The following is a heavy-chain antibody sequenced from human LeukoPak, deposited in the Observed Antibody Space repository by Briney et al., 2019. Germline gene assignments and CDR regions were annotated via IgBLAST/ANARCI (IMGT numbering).Heavy chain of an antibody. CDR2: VYSGGST. Sequence: PGGSLRLSCAASGFTVSSNYMSWVRQAPGKGLEWVSVVYSGGSTYYAGSVKGRFTISRDNSKNTLYLHMNSLRAEDTAVYYCARGGYYGSGSYYHGFAYWGQGTLVTVSS. D-gene: IGHD3-10*01. CDR3: ARGGYYGSGSYYHGFAY. CDR1: GFTVSSNY. V-gene: IGHV3-66*01. J-gene: IGHJ4*02.